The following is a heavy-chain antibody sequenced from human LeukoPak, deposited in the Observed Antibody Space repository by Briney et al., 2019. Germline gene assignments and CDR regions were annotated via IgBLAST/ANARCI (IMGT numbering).Heavy chain of an antibody. CDR2: IYYSGST. Sequence: NPSETLSLTCTVSGGSISSHYWSWIRQPPGKGLAWIGYIYYSGSTNYNPSLKSRVTISVDTSESQFSLKLSSVTAADTAVYYCARDLVVVPAATLTRGNYYYYYYMDVWGKGTTVTVSS. D-gene: IGHD2-2*01. V-gene: IGHV4-59*11. CDR1: GGSISSHY. CDR3: ARDLVVVPAATLTRGNYYYYYYMDV. J-gene: IGHJ6*03.